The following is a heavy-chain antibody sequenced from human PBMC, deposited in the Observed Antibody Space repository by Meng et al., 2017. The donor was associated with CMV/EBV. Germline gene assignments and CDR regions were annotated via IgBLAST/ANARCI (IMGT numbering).Heavy chain of an antibody. CDR2: IKSKTDGGTT. V-gene: IGHV3-15*01. Sequence: GESLKILCAAFGFTFSNAWMSWGRQAPGKGLEWVGRIKSKTDGGTTDYAAPVKGRFTISRDDSKNTLYLQMNSLKTEDTAVYYGTSTISYYYDSSSYYLDYWGQGTLVTVSS. D-gene: IGHD3-22*01. CDR3: TSTISYYYDSSSYYLDY. J-gene: IGHJ4*02. CDR1: GFTFSNAW.